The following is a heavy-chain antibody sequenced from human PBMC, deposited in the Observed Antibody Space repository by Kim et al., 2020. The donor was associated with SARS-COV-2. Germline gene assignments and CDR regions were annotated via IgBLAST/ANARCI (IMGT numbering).Heavy chain of an antibody. V-gene: IGHV4-34*01. CDR1: GGSFSGYY. D-gene: IGHD3-22*01. J-gene: IGHJ4*01. CDR2: INHSGST. Sequence: SETLSLTCAVYGGSFSGYYWSWIRQPPGKGLEWIGEINHSGSTNYNPSLKSRVTISVDTSKNQFSLKLSSVTAADTAVYYCARGRDSSGYYPSPPFDYWG. CDR3: ARGRDSSGYYPSPPFDY.